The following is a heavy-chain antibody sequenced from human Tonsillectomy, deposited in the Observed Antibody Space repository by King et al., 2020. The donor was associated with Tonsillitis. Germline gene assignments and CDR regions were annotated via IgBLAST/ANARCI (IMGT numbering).Heavy chain of an antibody. Sequence: QVQLQQWGAGLLKPSETLSLTCAVYGGSFSGYDWSWIRQPPGKGLEWIGEINHSGSTNYNPSLKSRFTISVDTSKNQFSLKLRSVTAADTAVYYCAREPGIAAAGDWFDPWGQGTLVTVSS. CDR2: INHSGST. V-gene: IGHV4-34*01. CDR3: AREPGIAAAGDWFDP. D-gene: IGHD6-13*01. J-gene: IGHJ5*02. CDR1: GGSFSGYD.